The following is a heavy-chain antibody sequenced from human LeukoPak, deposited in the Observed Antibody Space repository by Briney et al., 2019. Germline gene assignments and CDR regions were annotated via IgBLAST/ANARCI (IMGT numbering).Heavy chain of an antibody. Sequence: GGSLRLSCTASEFTSWMSWVRQGPGKGPEWVANIKEDRREKYYVASVKGRFTISRDNAKKSLYLQMNSLRVEDTAVYYCASGLLDDFWSGHFWGQGTLVTVSS. D-gene: IGHD3-3*01. CDR2: IKEDRREK. CDR3: ASGLLDDFWSGHF. CDR1: EFTSW. V-gene: IGHV3-7*01. J-gene: IGHJ4*02.